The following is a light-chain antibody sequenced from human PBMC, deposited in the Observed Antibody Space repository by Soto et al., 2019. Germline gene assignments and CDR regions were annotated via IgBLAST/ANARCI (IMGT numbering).Light chain of an antibody. V-gene: IGKV3-20*01. CDR2: GAS. Sequence: EIVLTQSPGTLSLSPGERGTLSCRASQSVGNSLAWYQQKTGQAPRLVIYGASGRATGIPDRFNGSGSGTDFTLTISGLEPEDCAVYYCQHFRSSPFTFGPGTKVDMK. CDR3: QHFRSSPFT. CDR1: QSVGNS. J-gene: IGKJ3*01.